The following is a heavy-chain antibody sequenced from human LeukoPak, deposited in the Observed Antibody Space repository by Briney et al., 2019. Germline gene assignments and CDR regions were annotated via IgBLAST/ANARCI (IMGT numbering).Heavy chain of an antibody. J-gene: IGHJ5*02. CDR1: GYTFTSYG. CDR2: ISAYNGNT. D-gene: IGHD3-10*01. V-gene: IGHV1-18*01. Sequence: GASVKVSCKASGYTFTSYGISWVRQAPGQGLEWMGWISAYNGNTNYAQKLQGRVTMTTDTSTSTAYMELRSLRSDDTAVHYCARDRITMVRGNSGWFDPWGQGTLVTVSS. CDR3: ARDRITMVRGNSGWFDP.